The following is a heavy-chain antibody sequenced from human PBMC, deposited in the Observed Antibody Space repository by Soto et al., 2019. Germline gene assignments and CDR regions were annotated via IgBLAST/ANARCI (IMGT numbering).Heavy chain of an antibody. D-gene: IGHD6-13*01. J-gene: IGHJ6*02. Sequence: QVQLVQSGAEVKKPGASVKVSCKASGYTFTSYYMRWVRQAPGQGLEWMGIINPSGGSTSYAQKFQGRVTMTRDTSTSTVYMELSSLRSEDTAVYYCARDEVAAAGPNYYYGMDVWGQGTTVTVSS. CDR2: INPSGGST. CDR1: GYTFTSYY. CDR3: ARDEVAAAGPNYYYGMDV. V-gene: IGHV1-46*01.